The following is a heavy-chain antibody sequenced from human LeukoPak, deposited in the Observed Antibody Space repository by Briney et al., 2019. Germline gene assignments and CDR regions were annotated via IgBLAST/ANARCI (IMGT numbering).Heavy chain of an antibody. CDR2: ISGSGGST. J-gene: IGHJ2*01. V-gene: IGHV3-23*01. Sequence: LPGGSLRLSCAASGFTVSSNYMSWVRQGPGKGLEWVSAISGSGGSTYNADSVKGRFTISRDNSKNTMYLQMNSLRAEDTAVYYCAKGRDVYNYWYFDLWGRGTLVTVSS. CDR1: GFTVSSNY. CDR3: AKGRDVYNYWYFDL. D-gene: IGHD5-24*01.